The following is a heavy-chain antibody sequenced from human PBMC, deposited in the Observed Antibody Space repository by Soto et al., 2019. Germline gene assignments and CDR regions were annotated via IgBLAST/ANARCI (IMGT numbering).Heavy chain of an antibody. Sequence: GGSLRLSCVASGFTFSNYAMTWVRQAPGKGLEWVSSVSGSGGTTYYADSVKGRFTISRANSKNTLYLQMNSLRAEDTAVYYCAKESGSGPYYLYYFDNWGQGTLVTVSS. CDR1: GFTFSNYA. CDR3: AKESGSGPYYLYYFDN. V-gene: IGHV3-23*01. D-gene: IGHD3-10*01. CDR2: VSGSGGTT. J-gene: IGHJ4*02.